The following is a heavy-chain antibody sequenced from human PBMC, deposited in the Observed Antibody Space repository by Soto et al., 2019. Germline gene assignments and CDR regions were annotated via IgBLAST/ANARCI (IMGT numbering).Heavy chain of an antibody. Sequence: PSETLSLTCTVSVGSISSSSYYWGGFRQPPGKGLEWIGSIYYSGSTYYNPSLKSRVTISVDTSKNQFSLKLSSVTAADTAVYYCARQTRIAARPWWFDPWGQGTLVTVSS. CDR2: IYYSGST. CDR3: ARQTRIAARPWWFDP. V-gene: IGHV4-39*01. D-gene: IGHD6-6*01. CDR1: VGSISSSSYY. J-gene: IGHJ5*02.